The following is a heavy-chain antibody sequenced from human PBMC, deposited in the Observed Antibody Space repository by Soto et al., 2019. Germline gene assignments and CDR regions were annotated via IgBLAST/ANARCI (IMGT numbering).Heavy chain of an antibody. CDR3: ARDGNYVSGGFDP. J-gene: IGHJ5*02. D-gene: IGHD3-10*01. V-gene: IGHV4-31*03. Sequence: SETLSLTCSVSGGSISRDNYYWSWIRQYPGKGLEWVGYIHYSGRAYRNPSLESRVTISVDTSKNQFSLKLSSVTAADTAIYYCARDGNYVSGGFDPWGQGTLVTVSS. CDR2: IHYSGRA. CDR1: GGSISRDNYY.